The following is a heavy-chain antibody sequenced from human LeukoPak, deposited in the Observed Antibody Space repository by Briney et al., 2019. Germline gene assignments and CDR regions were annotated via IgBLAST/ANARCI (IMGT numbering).Heavy chain of an antibody. Sequence: PGGSLRLSCAASGFTLSSYSLNWVRQAPGKGLEWVSYISSSSSTIYYADSVKGRFTISRDNAKNSLYLQMHSLRAEDTAVYYCARAHPGDYSDFQFDYWGQGTLVTVSS. CDR1: GFTLSSYS. CDR3: ARAHPGDYSDFQFDY. J-gene: IGHJ4*02. D-gene: IGHD4-11*01. V-gene: IGHV3-48*01. CDR2: ISSSSSTI.